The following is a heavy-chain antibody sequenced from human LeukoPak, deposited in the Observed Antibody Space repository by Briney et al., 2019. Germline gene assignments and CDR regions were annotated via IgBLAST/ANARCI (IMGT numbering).Heavy chain of an antibody. V-gene: IGHV3-11*06. Sequence: GGSLRLSCVASGITFSDYYMSWIRQAPGKGLDWVSYISSSSSYTNYADSVKGRFTISRDNAKNSLYLQMNSLRAGDTAVYYCAKGLVAAGPSGGFDVWGKGTTVTVSS. CDR1: GITFSDYY. J-gene: IGHJ6*04. CDR2: ISSSSSYT. CDR3: AKGLVAAGPSGGFDV. D-gene: IGHD6-13*01.